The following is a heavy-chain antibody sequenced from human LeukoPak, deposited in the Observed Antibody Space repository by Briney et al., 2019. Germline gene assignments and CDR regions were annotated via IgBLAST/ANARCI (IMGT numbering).Heavy chain of an antibody. Sequence: ASVKVSCKASGYTFTNYGLIWVRQAPGQGLEWMGWISAYNGDTKYGQKFQGRVTMTTDKTTSTAHMDLRNVRSDDTAVYYCARSHSGSLRAPFDYWGQGTLVTVSS. CDR2: ISAYNGDT. CDR3: ARSHSGSLRAPFDY. CDR1: GYTFTNYG. J-gene: IGHJ4*02. D-gene: IGHD3-22*01. V-gene: IGHV1-18*01.